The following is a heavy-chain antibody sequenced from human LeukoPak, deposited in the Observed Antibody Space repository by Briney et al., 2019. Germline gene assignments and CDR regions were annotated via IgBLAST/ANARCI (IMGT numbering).Heavy chain of an antibody. J-gene: IGHJ3*02. CDR3: ARVLRYCSSTSCSATDAFDI. CDR2: IYYSVST. V-gene: IGHV4-59*08. D-gene: IGHD2-2*01. CDR1: GGSISSYY. Sequence: SETLSLTCTVSGGSISSYYWSWIRQPPGKGLEWIGYIYYSVSTNYNPSLKSRVTISVDTSKNQFSLKLSSVTAADTAVYYCARVLRYCSSTSCSATDAFDIWGQGTMVTVSS.